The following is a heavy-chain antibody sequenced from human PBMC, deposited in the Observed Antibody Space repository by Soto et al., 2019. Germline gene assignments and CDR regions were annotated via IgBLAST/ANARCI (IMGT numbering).Heavy chain of an antibody. CDR2: ISSGGST. J-gene: IGHJ4*02. D-gene: IGHD3-10*01. CDR3: ARGPGGFGAFSLDY. Sequence: WETLSLTCTVAGGSIRDYDWSWIRQPAGKGLEWVGRISSGGSTNYNPSLKSRVTMSVDTSKNQFSPKLTSVAAADTAVYYCARGPGGFGAFSLDYWGQGTLVTVSS. CDR1: GGSIRDYD. V-gene: IGHV4-4*07.